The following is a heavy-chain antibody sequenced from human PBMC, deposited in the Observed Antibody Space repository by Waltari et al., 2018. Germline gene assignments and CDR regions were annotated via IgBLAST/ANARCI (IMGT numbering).Heavy chain of an antibody. D-gene: IGHD3-9*01. J-gene: IGHJ4*02. V-gene: IGHV1-2*02. CDR3: ARFEGYYDILTGYSYFDY. CDR2: INPNSGGN. CDR1: GYTFTGYY. Sequence: QVQLVQSGAEVKKPGASVKVSCTASGYTFTGYYMHWVRQAPGQGLEWMGWINPNSGGNNYGQKFQGRVTMTSDTSISTAYMGLGRLRSDDTAVYYCARFEGYYDILTGYSYFDYWGQGTLVTVSS.